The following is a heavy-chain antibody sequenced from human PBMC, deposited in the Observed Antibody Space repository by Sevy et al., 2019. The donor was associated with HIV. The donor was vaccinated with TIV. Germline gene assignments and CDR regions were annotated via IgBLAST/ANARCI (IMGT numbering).Heavy chain of an antibody. V-gene: IGHV3-30*04. J-gene: IGHJ6*02. D-gene: IGHD3-3*01. CDR1: GFTFSDYT. CDR2: ISYDGSRT. Sequence: GGSLRLSCAASGFTFSDYTIHWVRQAPGKGLEWVSVISYDGSRTSYADSVKGRFTISRDNSKNTLFLQMNSLRAEDTAVYYCARDRGFWSGYDYYYYGMDVWGQGTTVTVSS. CDR3: ARDRGFWSGYDYYYYGMDV.